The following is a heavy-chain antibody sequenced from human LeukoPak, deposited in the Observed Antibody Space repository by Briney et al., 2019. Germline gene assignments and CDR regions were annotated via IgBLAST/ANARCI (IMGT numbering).Heavy chain of an antibody. V-gene: IGHV4-31*03. CDR1: GGSISSGGYY. CDR3: ARLGVGYSNEFDY. J-gene: IGHJ4*02. D-gene: IGHD4-11*01. CDR2: IYYSGST. Sequence: SETLSLTCTVSGGSISSGGYYWSWIRQHPGKGLEWIGYIYYSGSTYYNPSLKSRVTISVDTSKNQLSLKLSSVTAADTAVYYCARLGVGYSNEFDYWGQGTLVTVSS.